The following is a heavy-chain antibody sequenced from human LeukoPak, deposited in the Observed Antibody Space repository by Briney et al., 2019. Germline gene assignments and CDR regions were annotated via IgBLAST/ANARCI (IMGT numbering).Heavy chain of an antibody. CDR1: GYTFTSNY. V-gene: IGHV1-46*01. CDR2: IYPRDGST. Sequence: ASVKVSCKASGYTFTSNYIHWVRQAPGQGLEWRGMIYPRDGSTSYAQKFQGRVTVTRDTSTSTVHMELSGLRSEDTAVYYCARDQEGFDYWGQGTLVTVSS. CDR3: ARDQEGFDY. J-gene: IGHJ4*02.